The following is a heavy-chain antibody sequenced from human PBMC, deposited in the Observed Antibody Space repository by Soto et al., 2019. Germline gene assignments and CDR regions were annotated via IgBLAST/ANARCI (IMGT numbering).Heavy chain of an antibody. V-gene: IGHV4-61*03. Sequence: SETLSLTCTVSCGSVNSGGYYWGWIRQPPGKGLEWIGFIFYNGGTSYNSSLGSRVTISADASKTLFSLNLNFVTAADTAVYYCARGDHGPRRFYFDAWGQGTLVTVSS. CDR3: ARGDHGPRRFYFDA. CDR1: CGSVNSGGYY. CDR2: IFYNGGT. D-gene: IGHD2-8*01. J-gene: IGHJ4*02.